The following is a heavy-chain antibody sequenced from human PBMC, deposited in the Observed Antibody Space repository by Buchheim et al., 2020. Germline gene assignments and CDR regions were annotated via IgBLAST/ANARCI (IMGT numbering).Heavy chain of an antibody. J-gene: IGHJ4*02. Sequence: QVQLVESGGGVVQPGRSLRLSCAASGFTFSSYAMHWVRQAPGKGLEWVALISYDESNKYYAESVKGRFTISIDTSENTLYLQMNSLRPEDTAVYYCARDQWLRYYFDYWGQGTL. D-gene: IGHD5-12*01. V-gene: IGHV3-30-3*01. CDR3: ARDQWLRYYFDY. CDR1: GFTFSSYA. CDR2: ISYDESNK.